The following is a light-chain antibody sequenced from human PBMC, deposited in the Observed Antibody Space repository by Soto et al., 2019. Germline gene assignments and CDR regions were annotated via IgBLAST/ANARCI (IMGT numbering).Light chain of an antibody. Sequence: EIVMPQSPATLSVSPGGRSTLSCRASQSISDTLAWYQQKPGQATRLLIYGASTRAPGFPARFSGSGSGTDFTLTISSLQSEDFAVYYCQQYNNWPWTVGQGNKVDIK. CDR2: GAS. CDR1: QSISDT. J-gene: IGKJ1*01. CDR3: QQYNNWPWT. V-gene: IGKV3-15*01.